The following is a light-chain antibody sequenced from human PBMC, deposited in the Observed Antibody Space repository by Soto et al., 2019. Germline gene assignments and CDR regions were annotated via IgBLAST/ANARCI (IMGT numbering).Light chain of an antibody. CDR3: CSYAGIYTWV. Sequence: QSVLTQPRSVSGSPGQSVTISCTGTNSDVGYHTYVSWYQQHPARAPKLLIYDVNKRPSGVPGRFSGSKSGNTASLTISGLQAEDEADYFCCSYAGIYTWVFGGGTQLTVL. J-gene: IGLJ3*02. CDR1: NSDVGYHTY. V-gene: IGLV2-11*01. CDR2: DVN.